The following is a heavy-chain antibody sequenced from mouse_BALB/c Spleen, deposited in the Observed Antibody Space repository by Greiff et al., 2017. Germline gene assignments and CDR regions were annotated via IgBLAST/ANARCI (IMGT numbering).Heavy chain of an antibody. J-gene: IGHJ3*01. CDR2: ISSGGGST. D-gene: IGHD2-3*01. CDR3: ARPIYDGYKGFAY. CDR1: GFAFSSYD. Sequence: EVKLMESGGGLVKPGGSLKLSCAASGFAFSSYDMSWVRQTPEKRLEWVAYISSGGGSTYYPDTVKGRFTISRDNAKNTLYLQMSSLKSEDTAMYYCARPIYDGYKGFAYWGQGTLVTVSA. V-gene: IGHV5-12-1*01.